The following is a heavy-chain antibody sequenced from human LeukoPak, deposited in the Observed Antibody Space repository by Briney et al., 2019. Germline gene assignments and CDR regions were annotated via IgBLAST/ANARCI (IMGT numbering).Heavy chain of an antibody. CDR3: AKGKRYPDY. CDR2: ISGSSGII. Sequence: GGSLRLSCAASGFTFNTYTMNWVRQAPGKGLEWVSYISGSSGIIDYADSVRGRFTISRDNAKNSLYLQMNSLRVEDTAVYYCAKGKRYPDYWGQGTLVTVSS. CDR1: GFTFNTYT. D-gene: IGHD1-1*01. V-gene: IGHV3-48*01. J-gene: IGHJ4*02.